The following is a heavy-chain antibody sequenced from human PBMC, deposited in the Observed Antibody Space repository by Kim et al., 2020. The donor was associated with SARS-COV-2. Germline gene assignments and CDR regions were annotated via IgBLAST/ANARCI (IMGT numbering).Heavy chain of an antibody. CDR1: GYIFTTYP. Sequence: ASVKVSCKTSGYIFTTYPINWVRQAPGQGLEWVGWINTNTGTPTYAQAFTGRVVFSLDTSVSTAYLQINNLEADDTAVYSCARSHILPSCTLGSCYSFDSSSQGCSVTVYS. D-gene: IGHD2-15*01. CDR2: INTNTGTP. CDR3: ARSHILPSCTLGSCYSFDS. V-gene: IGHV7-4-1*02. J-gene: IGHJ4*02.